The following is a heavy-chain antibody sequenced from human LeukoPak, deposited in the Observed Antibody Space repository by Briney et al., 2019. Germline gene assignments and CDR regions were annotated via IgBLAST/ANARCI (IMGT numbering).Heavy chain of an antibody. CDR1: GGSISSSSYY. V-gene: IGHV4-39*07. D-gene: IGHD3-22*01. J-gene: IGHJ4*02. CDR3: ARGGPTYYYDSSGYPLDY. CDR2: PYYSGST. Sequence: PSETLSLTCTVSGGSISSSSYYWGWIRQPPGKGLEWIGSPYYSGSTYYNPSLKSRVTMSVDTSKNQFSLKMNSATAADTAVYFCARGGPTYYYDSSGYPLDYWGQGTLVTVSS.